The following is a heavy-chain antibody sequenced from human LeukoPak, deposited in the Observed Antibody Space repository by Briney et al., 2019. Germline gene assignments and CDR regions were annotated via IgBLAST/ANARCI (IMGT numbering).Heavy chain of an antibody. V-gene: IGHV3-23*01. CDR3: AKEFSGYYYYYMDV. CDR2: ISGSGGST. CDR1: GFTFSSYA. D-gene: IGHD3-10*01. J-gene: IGHJ6*03. Sequence: TGGSLRLSCAASGFTFSSYAMSWVRQAPGKGLEWVSAISGSGGSTYYADSVKGRFTISRDNSKNTLYLQMNSLRAEDTAVYYCAKEFSGYYYYYMDVWGKGTTVTVSS.